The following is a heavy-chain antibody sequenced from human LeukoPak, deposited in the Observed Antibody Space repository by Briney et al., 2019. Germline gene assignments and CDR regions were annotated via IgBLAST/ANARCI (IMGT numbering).Heavy chain of an antibody. CDR3: ASAPAAGPLLVL. V-gene: IGHV3-21*01. CDR1: GFTFSSYS. J-gene: IGHJ4*02. CDR2: ISSSSSYI. Sequence: KPGGSLRLSCAASGFTFSSYSMNWVRQAPGKGLEWVSSISSSSSYIYYADSVKGRFTISRDNAKNSLYLQMNSLRAEDTAVYYCASAPAAGPLLVLWGQGTLVTVSS. D-gene: IGHD2-2*01.